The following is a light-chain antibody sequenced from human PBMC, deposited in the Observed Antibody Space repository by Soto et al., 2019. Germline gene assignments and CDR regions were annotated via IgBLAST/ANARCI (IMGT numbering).Light chain of an antibody. J-gene: IGLJ3*02. Sequence: QSALTQPASVSGSPGQSITISCTGTSSDVGGYNYVSWFQQHPGKAPKLKIYEVSNRPSGVSNRFSGSKSGYTASLTISELQAEDEADYYCTSFTSSSPWVFGGGTKLTVL. CDR1: SSDVGGYNY. V-gene: IGLV2-14*03. CDR2: EVS. CDR3: TSFTSSSPWV.